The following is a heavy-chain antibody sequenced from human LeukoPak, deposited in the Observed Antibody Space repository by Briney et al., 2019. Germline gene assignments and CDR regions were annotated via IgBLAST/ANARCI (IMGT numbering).Heavy chain of an antibody. CDR3: ARAGLRSRQTGDY. J-gene: IGHJ4*02. CDR1: GYTFTSYD. D-gene: IGHD4-17*01. CDR2: INPSSGST. V-gene: IGHV1-46*01. Sequence: ASVKVSCKASGYTFTSYDINWVRQATGQGLEWMGIINPSSGSTSYAQKFQGRVTMTRDASTSTVYMELSSLRSEDTAVYYCARAGLRSRQTGDYWGQGTLVTVSS.